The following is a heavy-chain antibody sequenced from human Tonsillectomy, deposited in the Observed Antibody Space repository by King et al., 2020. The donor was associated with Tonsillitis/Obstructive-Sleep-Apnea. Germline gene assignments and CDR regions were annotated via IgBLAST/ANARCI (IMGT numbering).Heavy chain of an antibody. Sequence: VQLVESGGGLVQPGGSLRLSCSASGFTFSSYAMYWVRQAPGKGLEYVSAISSNGGSTYYADSVKGRFTISRDNSKNTLYLQMSSLRAEDTAVYYCVKGKGPFDWLLYAAFDIWGQGTMVTVSS. V-gene: IGHV3-64D*06. D-gene: IGHD3-9*01. J-gene: IGHJ3*02. CDR3: VKGKGPFDWLLYAAFDI. CDR2: ISSNGGST. CDR1: GFTFSSYA.